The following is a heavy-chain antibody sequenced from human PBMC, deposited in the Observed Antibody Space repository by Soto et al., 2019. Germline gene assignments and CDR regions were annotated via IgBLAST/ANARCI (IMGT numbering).Heavy chain of an antibody. J-gene: IGHJ5*02. CDR2: TNSDGSSI. Sequence: GGSLRLSCAASGFTFSSYWMHWVRQAPGKGLVWVSRTNSDGSSISYADFVKGRFTISRDNAKNTLYLQMNSLRAEDTAVYYCAREASIAVAGTFEWWFDPWGQGTLVTVSS. CDR3: AREASIAVAGTFEWWFDP. D-gene: IGHD6-19*01. CDR1: GFTFSSYW. V-gene: IGHV3-74*01.